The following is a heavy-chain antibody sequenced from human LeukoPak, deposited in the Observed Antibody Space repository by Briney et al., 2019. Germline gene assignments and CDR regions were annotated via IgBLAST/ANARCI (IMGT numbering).Heavy chain of an antibody. D-gene: IGHD2-2*02. V-gene: IGHV3-30*04. J-gene: IGHJ4*02. CDR2: MSFDVNNK. CDR3: ARGYCASSSCYNDY. Sequence: GGSLRLSCVTSGFTFSSYAFHWVRQAPGKGLEWVATMSFDVNNKYYADSVRGRFTISRDNSKNTLYLQMNSLGAEDTAVYSCARGYCASSSCYNDYWGQGTLVTVSS. CDR1: GFTFSSYA.